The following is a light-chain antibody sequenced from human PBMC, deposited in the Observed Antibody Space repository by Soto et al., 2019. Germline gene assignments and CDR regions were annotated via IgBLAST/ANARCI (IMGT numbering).Light chain of an antibody. J-gene: IGKJ2*01. Sequence: DIQMTQSPSTLSASVGNGFTITCRPGQGFVSGLAWYQQKPGKAPKLLIYKATNLQSGVPSRFSGSGSGTDFSLTISSLQPVDSATYFCQQYNDFQYTFGPGTKLEI. V-gene: IGKV1-5*03. CDR3: QQYNDFQYT. CDR1: QGFVSG. CDR2: KAT.